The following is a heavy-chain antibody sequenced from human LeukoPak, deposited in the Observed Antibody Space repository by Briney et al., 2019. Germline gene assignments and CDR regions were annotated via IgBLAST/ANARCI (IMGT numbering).Heavy chain of an antibody. CDR2: IYYSGST. Sequence: SETLSLTCTVSGGSISSGDYYWSWIRQPPGKGLEWIGYIYYSGSTYYNPSLKSRVTISVDTSKNQFSLKLSSVTAADTAVYYCARGNSGYDQGDFDYWGQGTLVTVSS. J-gene: IGHJ4*02. V-gene: IGHV4-30-4*01. CDR3: ARGNSGYDQGDFDY. D-gene: IGHD5-12*01. CDR1: GGSISSGDYY.